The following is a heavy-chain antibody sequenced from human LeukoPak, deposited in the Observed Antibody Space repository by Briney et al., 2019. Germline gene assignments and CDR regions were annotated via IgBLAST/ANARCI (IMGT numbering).Heavy chain of an antibody. D-gene: IGHD5-18*01. V-gene: IGHV4-59*01. J-gene: IGHJ4*02. CDR3: ARERGYSYGFDY. Sequence: KPSETLSLTCTVSGGSISSYYWSWIRQPPGKGLEWIGYIYYSGSTNYNPSLKSRVTISVDTSKNQFSLKLSSVTAADTAVYYCARERGYSYGFDYWGQGTLVTVSS. CDR1: GGSISSYY. CDR2: IYYSGST.